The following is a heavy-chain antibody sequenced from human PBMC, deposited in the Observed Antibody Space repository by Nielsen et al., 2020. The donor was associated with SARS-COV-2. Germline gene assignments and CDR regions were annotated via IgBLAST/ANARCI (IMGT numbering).Heavy chain of an antibody. Sequence: SETLSLTCTVSGGSFSSGGYYWSWIRQHRGKGLEWIVYIYYSGSTYYNPSLKSRVTISVDTSKNQFSLKLSSVTAADTAVYYCARASGITMIVVVMGAFDIWGQGTMVTVSS. CDR3: ARASGITMIVVVMGAFDI. CDR1: GGSFSSGGYY. V-gene: IGHV4-31*03. CDR2: IYYSGST. J-gene: IGHJ3*02. D-gene: IGHD3-22*01.